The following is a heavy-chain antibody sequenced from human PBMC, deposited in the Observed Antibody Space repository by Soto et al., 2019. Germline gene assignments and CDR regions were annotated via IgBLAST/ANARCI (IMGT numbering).Heavy chain of an antibody. Sequence: PSETLSLTCAVSGGSISSGGYSWSWVRQPPRKGLEWIGEIYHSGSTNYNPSLKSRVTISVDTSKNQFSLKLSSVTAADTAVYYCARAGSWHTPFDYWGQGTLVTVSS. CDR2: IYHSGST. CDR3: ARAGSWHTPFDY. D-gene: IGHD6-13*01. V-gene: IGHV4-4*02. J-gene: IGHJ4*02. CDR1: GGSISSGGYS.